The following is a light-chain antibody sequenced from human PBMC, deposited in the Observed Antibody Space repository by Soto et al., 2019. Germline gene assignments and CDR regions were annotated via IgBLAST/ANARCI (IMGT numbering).Light chain of an antibody. CDR2: TTS. CDR1: QGIDKN. J-gene: IGKJ1*01. V-gene: IGKV1-17*03. Sequence: DIQMTQSPSAMSASIGDRVTLTCRASQGIDKNLAWFQQKPGKVPKRLIYTTSTLQSGVPSRFSGSGFGTEFTLTISSLQLEDFATYYCQHYNSYSEAFGQGTKVELK. CDR3: QHYNSYSEA.